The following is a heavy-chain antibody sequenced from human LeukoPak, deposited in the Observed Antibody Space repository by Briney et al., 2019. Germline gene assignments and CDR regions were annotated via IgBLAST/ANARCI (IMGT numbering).Heavy chain of an antibody. CDR3: APTYSSGWYCPDY. J-gene: IGHJ4*02. CDR1: GYTFTGYY. V-gene: IGHV1-2*02. Sequence: GASVKVCCKASGYTFTGYYIHWVRQAPGQGLEWMGWINPNSGGTNYAQKFQGRVTMTRDTSISTAYMELSRLRSDDTAVYYCAPTYSSGWYCPDYWGQGTLVTVSS. CDR2: INPNSGGT. D-gene: IGHD6-19*01.